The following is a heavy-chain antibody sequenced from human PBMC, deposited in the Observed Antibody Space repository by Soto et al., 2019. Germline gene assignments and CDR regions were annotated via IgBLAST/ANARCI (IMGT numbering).Heavy chain of an antibody. CDR2: IKEDGSEK. D-gene: IGHD1-7*01. Sequence: EVQLEESGGGLVQPGGSLRVSCVGSGFTFSSYWMSWVRQAPGKGLEWVANIKEDGSEKYYVDSVKGRFTISRDNAKNSVYLQMNSLRAEDTAVFYCARGRYNWNYGVYYFDSWGQGTLVTVSS. CDR3: ARGRYNWNYGVYYFDS. J-gene: IGHJ4*02. CDR1: GFTFSSYW. V-gene: IGHV3-7*03.